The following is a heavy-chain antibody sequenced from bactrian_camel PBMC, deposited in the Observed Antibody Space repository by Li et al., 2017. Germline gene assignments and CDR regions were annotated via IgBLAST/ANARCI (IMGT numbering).Heavy chain of an antibody. Sequence: VQLVESGGGSVMTGETLRLSCTPSTFPFATDMGWYRQAPGKEREGVAAIDSDGSTSYADSVKGRFTISQDNAKNTLYLQMNSLKPEDTAIYYCAKGFWPDNPRIGDYIRGQGTQVTVS. CDR1: TFPFATD. CDR3: AKGFWPDNPRIGDYI. CDR2: IDSDGST. V-gene: IGHV3S53*01. J-gene: IGHJ4*01. D-gene: IGHD1*01.